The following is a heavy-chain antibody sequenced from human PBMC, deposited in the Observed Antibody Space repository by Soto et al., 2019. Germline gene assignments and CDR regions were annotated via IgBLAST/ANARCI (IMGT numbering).Heavy chain of an antibody. D-gene: IGHD3-10*01. V-gene: IGHV1-69*13. CDR3: ARGGYYGSGSYSNDY. CDR1: GGTFSSYA. Sequence: SVKVSCKASGGTFSSYAISWVRQAPGQGLEWMGGIIPIFGTANYAQKFQGRVTITADESTSTAYMELSSLRSEDTAVYYCARGGYYGSGSYSNDYWGQGTLVTVSS. J-gene: IGHJ4*02. CDR2: IIPIFGTA.